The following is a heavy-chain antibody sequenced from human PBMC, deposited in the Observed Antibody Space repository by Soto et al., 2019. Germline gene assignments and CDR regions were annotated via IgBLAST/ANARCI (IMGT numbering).Heavy chain of an antibody. CDR2: ISSSSSYI. J-gene: IGHJ4*02. V-gene: IGHV3-21*01. D-gene: IGHD1-20*01. Sequence: GGSLRLSCAASGFTFSSYSMNWVRQAPGKGLEWVSSISSSSSYIYYADSVKGRFTISRDNAKNSLYLQMNSLRAEDTAVYYCARGPAGEASELEPEGNWNDYWGQGTLVTVSS. CDR1: GFTFSSYS. CDR3: ARGPAGEASELEPEGNWNDY.